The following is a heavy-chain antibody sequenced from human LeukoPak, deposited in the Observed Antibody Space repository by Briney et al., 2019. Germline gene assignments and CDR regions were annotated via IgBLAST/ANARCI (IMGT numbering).Heavy chain of an antibody. CDR2: INPSGGST. D-gene: IGHD5-24*01. J-gene: IGHJ3*02. CDR1: GYTFTSYY. V-gene: IGHV1-46*01. Sequence: ASVKVSCKASGYTFTSYYMHWVRQAPGLGLEWLGIINPSGGSTTYAQKFQGRVTMTRDTSISTAYMELSRLRSDDTAVYYCARIREMATTHDAFDIWGQGTMVTVSS. CDR3: ARIREMATTHDAFDI.